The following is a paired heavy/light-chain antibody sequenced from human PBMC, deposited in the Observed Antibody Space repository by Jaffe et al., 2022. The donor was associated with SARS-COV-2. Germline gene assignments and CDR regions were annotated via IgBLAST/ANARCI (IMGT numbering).Heavy chain of an antibody. CDR2: IYTSGST. J-gene: IGHJ6*02. CDR3: ARGRGNQQWGQYYYSYGMDV. V-gene: IGHV4-61*02. Sequence: QVQLQESGPGLVKPSQTLSLTCTVSGGSISSGSYYWSWIRQPAGKGLEWIGRIYTSGSTNYNPSLKSRVTISVDTSKNQFSLKLSSVTAADTAVYYCARGRGNQQWGQYYYSYGMDVWGQGTTVTVSS. CDR1: GGSISSGSYY. D-gene: IGHD6-19*01.
Light chain of an antibody. Sequence: QSVLTQPPSVSGAPGQRVTISCTGSSSNIGAGYDVHWYQQLPGTAPKLLIYAYSNRPSGVPDRFSGSKSGTSASLAITGLQAEDETDYYCQSYDSISSEVFGGGTKLTVL. CDR3: QSYDSISSEV. V-gene: IGLV1-40*01. CDR2: AYS. J-gene: IGLJ2*01. CDR1: SSNIGAGYD.